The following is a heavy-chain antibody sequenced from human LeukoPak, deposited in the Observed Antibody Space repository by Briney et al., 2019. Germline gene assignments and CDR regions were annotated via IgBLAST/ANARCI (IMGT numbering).Heavy chain of an antibody. CDR1: GDSVSSNSAV. D-gene: IGHD2-15*01. Sequence: SQTLSLTCAISGDSVSSNSAVWNWIRQSPSRGLECLGRTYYRSKWYNDYAGSVKSRITINPDTSKKQFSLQLNSVTPEDTAVYYCARGGYCSGGSCYSDWFDPWGQGTLVTVSS. V-gene: IGHV6-1*01. J-gene: IGHJ5*02. CDR2: TYYRSKWYN. CDR3: ARGGYCSGGSCYSDWFDP.